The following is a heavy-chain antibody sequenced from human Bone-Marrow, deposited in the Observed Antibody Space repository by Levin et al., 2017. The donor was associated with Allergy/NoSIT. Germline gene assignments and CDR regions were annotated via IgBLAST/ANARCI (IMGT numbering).Heavy chain of an antibody. CDR1: GFTFSSYW. V-gene: IGHV3-7*01. J-gene: IGHJ6*02. D-gene: IGHD6-13*01. CDR2: IRQDGSEK. Sequence: GESLKISCAASGFTFSSYWMSWVRPAPGRGLEWVANIRQDGSEKYYVDSVKGRFTISRDNAKNSLYLQMNSLRAEDTAIYYCARVEYSRSWSPMDVWGQGTTVTVSS. CDR3: ARVEYSRSWSPMDV.